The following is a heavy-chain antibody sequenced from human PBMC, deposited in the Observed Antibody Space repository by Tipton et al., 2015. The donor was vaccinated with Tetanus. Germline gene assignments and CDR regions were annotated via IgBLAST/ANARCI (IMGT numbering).Heavy chain of an antibody. Sequence: GLVKPSETLSLTCTASGASISNSSSYWGWIRQSPGKGLEWIGNIYFSGSTYYNPSLKSRVTISVDTSKNQFSLRLNSVTAADTAVYYCAKLFRVRARGITMVVVVPPGYFDYWGQGTLVTVSS. D-gene: IGHD3-22*01. J-gene: IGHJ4*02. CDR2: IYFSGST. CDR1: GASISNSSSY. CDR3: AKLFRVRARGITMVVVVPPGYFDY. V-gene: IGHV4-39*01.